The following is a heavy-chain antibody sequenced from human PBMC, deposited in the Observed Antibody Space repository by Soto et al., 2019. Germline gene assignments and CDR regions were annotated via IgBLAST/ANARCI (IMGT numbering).Heavy chain of an antibody. V-gene: IGHV3-53*01. CDR3: ASRRGDHYYDSSGYSPPTGAFDI. CDR2: IYSGGST. CDR1: GFTVSSNY. Sequence: GESLKISCAASGFTVSSNYMSWVRQAPGKGLEWVSVIYSGGSTYYADSVKGRFTISRDNSKNTLYLQMNSLRAEDTAVYYCASRRGDHYYDSSGYSPPTGAFDIWGQGTMVTVSS. D-gene: IGHD3-22*01. J-gene: IGHJ3*02.